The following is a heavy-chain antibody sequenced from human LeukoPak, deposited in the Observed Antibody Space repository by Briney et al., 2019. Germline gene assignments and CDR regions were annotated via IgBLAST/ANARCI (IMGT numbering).Heavy chain of an antibody. D-gene: IGHD5-12*01. CDR3: ANAGVATIGWFDP. J-gene: IGHJ5*02. CDR1: GDSISSSDYY. Sequence: NPSETLSPTCTVSGDSISSSDYYWGWIRQPPGKGLEWIGYIFYSGSTNYNPSLKSRATISVDTSKNQFSLKLSSVTAADTAIYYCANAGVATIGWFDPWGQGTLVTVSS. CDR2: IFYSGST. V-gene: IGHV4-61*05.